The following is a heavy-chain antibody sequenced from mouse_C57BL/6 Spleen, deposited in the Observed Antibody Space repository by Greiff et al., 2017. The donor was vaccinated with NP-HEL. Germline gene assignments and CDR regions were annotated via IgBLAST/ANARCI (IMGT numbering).Heavy chain of an antibody. V-gene: IGHV1-85*01. CDR2: IYPRAGST. D-gene: IGHD1-1*01. CDR3: ATFYYGSGMDD. CDR1: GYTFTSYD. J-gene: IGHJ4*01. Sequence: VQLQQSGPELVKPGASVKLSCKASGYTFTSYDINWVKQRPGQGLEWIGWIYPRAGSTKYNEKFKGKATLTVDTSSSTAYMELHSLTSEDSAVYFCATFYYGSGMDDWGKGTSVTVAS.